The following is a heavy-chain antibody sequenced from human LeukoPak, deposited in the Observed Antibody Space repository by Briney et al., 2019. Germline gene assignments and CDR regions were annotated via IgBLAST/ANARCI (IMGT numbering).Heavy chain of an antibody. CDR3: AGGTMVRGVRSNWFDP. V-gene: IGHV4-59*01. D-gene: IGHD3-10*01. J-gene: IGHJ5*02. Sequence: PSETLSLTCTVSGGSISSYYWSWIRQPPGKGLEWIGYIYYSGSTNYNPSLKSRVTISVDTSKNQFSLKLSSVTAADTAVYYCAGGTMVRGVRSNWFDPWGQGALVTVSS. CDR1: GGSISSYY. CDR2: IYYSGST.